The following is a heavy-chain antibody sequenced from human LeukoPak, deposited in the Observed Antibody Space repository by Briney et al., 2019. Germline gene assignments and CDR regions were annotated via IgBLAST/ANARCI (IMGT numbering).Heavy chain of an antibody. CDR1: GFTFSSYS. V-gene: IGHV3-21*01. Sequence: GGSLRLSCAASGFTFSSYSMNWVRQAPGKGLEWVSSISSSSSYIYYADSVKGRFTISRDNAKNSLYLQMNSLRAEDTAVYYCASSWAVAGTTRSAFDIWGQGTMVTVSS. D-gene: IGHD6-19*01. J-gene: IGHJ3*02. CDR3: ASSWAVAGTTRSAFDI. CDR2: ISSSSSYI.